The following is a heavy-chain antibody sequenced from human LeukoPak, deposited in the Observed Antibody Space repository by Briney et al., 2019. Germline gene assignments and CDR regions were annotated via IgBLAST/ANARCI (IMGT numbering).Heavy chain of an antibody. D-gene: IGHD3-3*01. CDR1: GFTFSSYS. CDR3: ARDSRITIFGVVRYFDY. Sequence: GGSLRLSCAASGFTFSSYSMNWVRQAPGKGLEWVSSISSSSHIYYADSVKGRFTISRDNAKNSLYLQMNSLRAEDTAVYYCARDSRITIFGVVRYFDYWGQGTLVTVSS. J-gene: IGHJ4*02. V-gene: IGHV3-21*01. CDR2: ISSSSHI.